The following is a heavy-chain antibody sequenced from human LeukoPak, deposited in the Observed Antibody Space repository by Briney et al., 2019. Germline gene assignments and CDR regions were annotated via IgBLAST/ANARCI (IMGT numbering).Heavy chain of an antibody. Sequence: PGGSLRLSCAASGFSVSSNYMSWIRQAPGKGLEWVSYISNSGSTIYYADSVKGRFFISRDNAKNSLYLQMNSLRAEDTAVYYCARAPKFRLVGVPKGPFDPWGQGTLVTVSS. CDR3: ARAPKFRLVGVPKGPFDP. D-gene: IGHD1-26*01. CDR2: ISNSGSTI. V-gene: IGHV3-11*01. J-gene: IGHJ5*02. CDR1: GFSVSSNY.